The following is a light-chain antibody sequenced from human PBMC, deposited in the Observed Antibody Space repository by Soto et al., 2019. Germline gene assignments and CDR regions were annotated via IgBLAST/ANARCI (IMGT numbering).Light chain of an antibody. CDR1: SGSVSTSYY. CDR2: STN. Sequence: QAVVTQEPSFSVSPGVTVTLTCGLSSGSVSTSYYPSWYQQTPGQAPRTLIYSTNTRSSGVPDRFSGSILGNKAALTITGAQADDESDYYCVLYMGSGSVVFGGGTKVTVL. V-gene: IGLV8-61*01. J-gene: IGLJ2*01. CDR3: VLYMGSGSVV.